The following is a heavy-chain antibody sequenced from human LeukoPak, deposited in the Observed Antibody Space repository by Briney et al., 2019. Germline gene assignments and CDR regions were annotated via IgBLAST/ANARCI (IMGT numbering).Heavy chain of an antibody. J-gene: IGHJ4*02. CDR3: ARDLRGGVLLPPNSPRRTFDY. V-gene: IGHV3-30*03. D-gene: IGHD3-16*01. CDR2: ISYEGINK. CDR1: GFTFSDYS. Sequence: PGGSLRLSCAASGFTFSDYSMNWVRQAPGKGLEWVALISYEGINKYYADSVKGRFTISRDKSKDTVYLQMNSLRTEDTAVYYCARDLRGGVLLPPNSPRRTFDYWGQGTLVSVSS.